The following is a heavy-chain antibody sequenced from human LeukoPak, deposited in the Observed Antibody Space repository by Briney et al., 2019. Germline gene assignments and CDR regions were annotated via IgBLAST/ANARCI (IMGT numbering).Heavy chain of an antibody. CDR2: ISSSSSYI. CDR3: ARMSGAVAGY. D-gene: IGHD6-19*01. V-gene: IGHV3-21*01. Sequence: GGSLRLSCAASGFTFSSHSMNWVRQAPGKGLEWVSSISSSSSYIYYADSVKGRFTISRDNAKNSLYLQMNSLRAEDTAVYYCARMSGAVAGYWGQGTPVTVSS. J-gene: IGHJ4*02. CDR1: GFTFSSHS.